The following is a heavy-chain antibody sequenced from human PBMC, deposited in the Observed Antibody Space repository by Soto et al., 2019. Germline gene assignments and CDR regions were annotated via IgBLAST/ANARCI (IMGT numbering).Heavy chain of an antibody. J-gene: IGHJ6*02. Sequence: GGSLRLSCAASGFTFSSYGMHWVRQAPGKGLEWVAVIWYDGSNKYYADSVKGRLTISRDNSKNTLYLQMNSLRAEDTAVYYCARDRTYNWNFRYYYGMDVWGQGTTVTVSS. CDR2: IWYDGSNK. CDR3: ARDRTYNWNFRYYYGMDV. D-gene: IGHD1-7*01. CDR1: GFTFSSYG. V-gene: IGHV3-33*01.